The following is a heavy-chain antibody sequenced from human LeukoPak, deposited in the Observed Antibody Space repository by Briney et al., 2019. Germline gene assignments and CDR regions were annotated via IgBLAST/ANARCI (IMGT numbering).Heavy chain of an antibody. CDR1: GGTFSSYA. V-gene: IGHV1-69*13. CDR2: IIPIFGTA. J-gene: IGHJ3*02. CDR3: ARDSRGGVVNGGDAFDI. D-gene: IGHD4-23*01. Sequence: SVKVSCKASGGTFSSYAISWVRQAPGQGLEWMGGIIPIFGTANYAQKFQGRVTITADESTSTAYMELSSLRSEDTAVYYCARDSRGGVVNGGDAFDIWGQGKMVNVS.